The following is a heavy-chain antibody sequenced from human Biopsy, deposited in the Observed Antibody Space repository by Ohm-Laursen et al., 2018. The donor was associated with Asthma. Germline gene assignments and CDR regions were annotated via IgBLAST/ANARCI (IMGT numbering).Heavy chain of an antibody. V-gene: IGHV4-34*01. Sequence: NLSLTCDVYPGSFSGFFWTWIRQSPGKGLEWIGETNERGVTNNNPSLKSRVIISIDTYWNRVSLKLTSVTAADTAVYYCARGPELDVWGQGTTVTVSS. J-gene: IGHJ6*02. CDR1: PGSFSGFF. CDR2: TNERGVT. CDR3: ARGPELDV.